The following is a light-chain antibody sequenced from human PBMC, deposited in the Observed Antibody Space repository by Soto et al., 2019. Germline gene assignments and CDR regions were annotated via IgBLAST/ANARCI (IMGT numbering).Light chain of an antibody. J-gene: IGLJ1*01. Sequence: QSALTQPASVSGSPGQSITISCTGTSSDVGSYNLVSWYQQHPGKAPKLMIYEVTKRPSGVSNRFSGSKSDNTASLTISGLQAEDEADYYCCSYAGSTTDVFGTGTKLTVL. CDR1: SSDVGSYNL. V-gene: IGLV2-23*02. CDR3: CSYAGSTTDV. CDR2: EVT.